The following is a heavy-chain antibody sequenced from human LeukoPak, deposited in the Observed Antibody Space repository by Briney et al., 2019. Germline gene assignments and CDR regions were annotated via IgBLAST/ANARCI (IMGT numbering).Heavy chain of an antibody. CDR1: GYTFTDQY. J-gene: IGHJ4*02. D-gene: IGHD5-12*01. V-gene: IGHV1-2*02. CDR3: ARVSNSGYDYFDY. Sequence: GASVKVSCKASGYTFTDQYMHWVRQAPGQGLEWIGWINPNSGGTNYAQKFHGRVTMTRDTSNSTAYMELSRLRSDDTAVYYCARVSNSGYDYFDYWGQGTLVTVSS. CDR2: INPNSGGT.